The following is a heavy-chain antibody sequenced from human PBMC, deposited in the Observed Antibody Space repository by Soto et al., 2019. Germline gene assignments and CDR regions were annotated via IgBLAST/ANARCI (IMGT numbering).Heavy chain of an antibody. CDR1: GGSISSSSYY. CDR3: GVFGEFYYYYGMDV. J-gene: IGHJ6*02. CDR2: IYYSGST. Sequence: QLQLQESGPGLVKPSETLSLTCTVSGGSISSSSYYWGWIRQPPGKGLEWIGSIYYSGSTYYNPSLKSRVTISVDTSKNQFSLKLSSVTAADTAVYYGGVFGEFYYYYGMDVWGQGTTVTVSS. D-gene: IGHD3-10*01. V-gene: IGHV4-39*01.